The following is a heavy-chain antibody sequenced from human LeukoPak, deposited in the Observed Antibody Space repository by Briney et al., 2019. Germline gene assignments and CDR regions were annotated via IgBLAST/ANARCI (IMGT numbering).Heavy chain of an antibody. D-gene: IGHD2-21*02. CDR3: AKYSQAYHGGDSYYPLFDL. CDR2: FYYYSGST. V-gene: IGHV4-59*02. J-gene: IGHJ4*02. Sequence: SETLSLTYSVSGDSVSEYYWTWIRQRPGKGLEWIGYFYYYSGSTHYNPSFKSRATVSLDTSRDQFSLSLSSVTAADTAVYYCAKYSQAYHGGDSYYPLFDLWGQGSLVTVSS. CDR1: GDSVSEYY.